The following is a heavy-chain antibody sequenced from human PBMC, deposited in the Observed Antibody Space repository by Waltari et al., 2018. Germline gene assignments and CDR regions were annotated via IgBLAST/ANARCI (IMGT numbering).Heavy chain of an antibody. CDR3: AREGVVVPAAHYYYYYYMDV. D-gene: IGHD2-2*01. J-gene: IGHJ6*03. V-gene: IGHV3-21*01. CDR1: GFTFSSYS. CDR2: ISSSSSYI. Sequence: EVQLVESGGGLVKPGGSLRLSCAASGFTFSSYSMNWVRQAPGKGLEWVSSISSSSSYIYYADSGKGRFTISRDNAKNSLYLQMNSLRAEDTAVYYCAREGVVVPAAHYYYYYYMDVWGKGTTVTISS.